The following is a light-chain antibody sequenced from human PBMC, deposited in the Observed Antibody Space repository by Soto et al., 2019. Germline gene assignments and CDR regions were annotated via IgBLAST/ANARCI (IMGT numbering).Light chain of an antibody. CDR1: RSDVGGYKH. CDR3: SSYTSVNLYV. V-gene: IGLV2-14*03. Sequence: HSVLTQPASVSGSPGQSISISCTGTRSDVGGYKHVSWYQQHPGKVPRLIIFDVSSRPSGVSHRFSGSKSGDTASLTISGLQAEDEADYYCSSYTSVNLYVFGTGNKATVL. CDR2: DVS. J-gene: IGLJ1*01.